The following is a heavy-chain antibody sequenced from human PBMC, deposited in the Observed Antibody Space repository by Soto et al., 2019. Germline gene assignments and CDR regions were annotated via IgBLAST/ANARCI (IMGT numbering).Heavy chain of an antibody. CDR2: MTPNSGNT. Sequence: QVQLVQSGAEVKKPGASVKVSCKASGYTFTSYDINWVRQATGQGLEWMGWMTPNSGNTGYAQKFQGRVTMTRNTSISTAYMELSSLRSDDTAVYYCARERGQRITMFGVVSIPEYYFDYWGQGTLVTVSS. D-gene: IGHD3-3*01. V-gene: IGHV1-8*01. J-gene: IGHJ4*02. CDR3: ARERGQRITMFGVVSIPEYYFDY. CDR1: GYTFTSYD.